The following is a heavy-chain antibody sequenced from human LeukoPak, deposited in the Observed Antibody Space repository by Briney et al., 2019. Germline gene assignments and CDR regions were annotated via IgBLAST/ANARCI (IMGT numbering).Heavy chain of an antibody. CDR3: ARVLDFWSGSTHYSYDTMDV. CDR2: INPKSGGR. V-gene: IGHV1-2*02. Sequence: ASVKVSCKASGYTFTDYYMHWVRQAPGQGLEWMGWINPKSGGRSYAQRFQGRVTMTRDTSISTAYMELSRLRSDDTAVYYCARVLDFWSGSTHYSYDTMDVWGQGTTVTVSS. CDR1: GYTFTDYY. J-gene: IGHJ6*02. D-gene: IGHD3-3*01.